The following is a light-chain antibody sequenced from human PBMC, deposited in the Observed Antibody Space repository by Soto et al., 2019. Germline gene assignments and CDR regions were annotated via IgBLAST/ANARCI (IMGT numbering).Light chain of an antibody. Sequence: EIVMTQSPATLSVAPGERVTLFCRASQGVSRKLAWYQHKSGQAPRLLISGASAGATGIPARFSGSGSGTEFTLTISSLQSEDCAIYYCQQYHTWPITFGGGTKVEIK. V-gene: IGKV3-15*01. CDR1: QGVSRK. CDR3: QQYHTWPIT. CDR2: GAS. J-gene: IGKJ4*01.